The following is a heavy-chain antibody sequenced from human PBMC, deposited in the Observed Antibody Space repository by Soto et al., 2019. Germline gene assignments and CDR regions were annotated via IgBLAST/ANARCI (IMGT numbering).Heavy chain of an antibody. CDR1: GYTFTSYD. CDR3: ARGLITIFGVAPSWFDP. Sequence: VASVKVSCKASGYTFTSYDINWVRQATGQGLEWMGWMNPNSGNTGYAQKFQGRVTMTRNTSISTAYMELSSLRSEDTAVYYCARGLITIFGVAPSWFDPWGQGALVTVSS. V-gene: IGHV1-8*01. J-gene: IGHJ5*02. D-gene: IGHD3-3*01. CDR2: MNPNSGNT.